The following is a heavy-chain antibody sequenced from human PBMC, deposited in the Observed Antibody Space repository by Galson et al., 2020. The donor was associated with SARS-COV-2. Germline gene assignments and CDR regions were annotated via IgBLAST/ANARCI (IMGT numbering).Heavy chain of an antibody. J-gene: IGHJ4*02. CDR2: MNSDGNTI. D-gene: IGHD3-10*01. V-gene: IGHV3-74*01. Sequence: LSLTCAASGLTFSTYWMHWVRQAPGKGLVWVSRMNSDGNTINYADSVKGRFTISRDNAKNTLYLQMNSLRVDDTAVYYCAGPSLGIWGQGTLVTVSS. CDR3: AGPSLGI. CDR1: GLTFSTYW.